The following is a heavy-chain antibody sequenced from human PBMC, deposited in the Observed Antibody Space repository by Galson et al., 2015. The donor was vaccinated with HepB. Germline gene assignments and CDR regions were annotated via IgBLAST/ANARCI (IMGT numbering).Heavy chain of an antibody. CDR3: VRDKRDYGSGSLHAADS. CDR1: GFTFSDYY. Sequence: SLRLSCAASGFTFSDYYMSWIRQVPGKGLKWVSYISSSGGYIDYADSVKGRFTISRDNAKNSLYLEMNSLRVDDTAVYYCVRDKRDYGSGSLHAADSWGQGVLVTVS. V-gene: IGHV3-11*05. CDR2: ISSSGGYI. D-gene: IGHD3-10*01. J-gene: IGHJ4*02.